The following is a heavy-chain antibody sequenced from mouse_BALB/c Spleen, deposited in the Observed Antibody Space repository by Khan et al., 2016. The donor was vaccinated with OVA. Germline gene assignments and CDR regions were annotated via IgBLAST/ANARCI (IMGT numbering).Heavy chain of an antibody. CDR1: GYTFTDYY. J-gene: IGHJ3*01. CDR3: ARRNYCGYTFAY. D-gene: IGHD1-2*01. CDR2: ISPGSGDT. Sequence: QVQLQQSGAELARPGASVKLSCKASGYTFTDYYINWVKQRTGQGLEWIGEISPGSGDTYYNEKFKGKATLNADESSPTAYMQLSSLTSEASAVNFCARRNYCGYTFAYWGQGTLVTVSA. V-gene: IGHV1-77*01.